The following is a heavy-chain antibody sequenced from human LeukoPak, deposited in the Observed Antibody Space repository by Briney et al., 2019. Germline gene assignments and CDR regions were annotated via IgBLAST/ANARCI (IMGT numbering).Heavy chain of an antibody. V-gene: IGHV1-18*01. CDR1: GYTFVNYA. CDR2: TTPFDGHT. Sequence: ASVKVSCKSSGYTFVNYAITWVRQAPGQGLEWMGWTTPFDGHTKYAQRFQGRVTMTTDRSTSTVYLHLRSLQSDDTAVYYCARGRGQGSFYWGQGALVTVSS. D-gene: IGHD2-15*01. CDR3: ARGRGQGSFY. J-gene: IGHJ4*02.